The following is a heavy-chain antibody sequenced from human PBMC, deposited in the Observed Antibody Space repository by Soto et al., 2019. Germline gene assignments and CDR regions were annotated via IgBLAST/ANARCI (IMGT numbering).Heavy chain of an antibody. CDR2: INHSGST. CDR3: ALKSSIAARWGWFDA. D-gene: IGHD6-6*01. CDR1: GGSFSGYY. V-gene: IGHV4-34*01. J-gene: IGHJ5*02. Sequence: SETLSLTCAVYGGSFSGYYWSWIRQPPGKGPEWNGEINHSGSTNYNPSLKSRVTISVDTSKNQFSLKLSSVTAADTAVYYCALKSSIAARWGWFDAWGQGTLVTVSS.